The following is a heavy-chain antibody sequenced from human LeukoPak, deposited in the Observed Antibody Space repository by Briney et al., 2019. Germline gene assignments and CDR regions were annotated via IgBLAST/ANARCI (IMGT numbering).Heavy chain of an antibody. V-gene: IGHV3-15*07. D-gene: IGHD3-22*01. CDR2: IKSKTDGGTT. Sequence: GGSLRLSCAASGSTFSNAWMNWVRQAPGKGLEWVGRIKSKTDGGTTDYAAPVKGRFTISRDDSKNTLYLQMNSLKTEDTAVYYCSTTYYYDSSEGYWGQGTLVTVSS. CDR3: STTYYYDSSEGY. J-gene: IGHJ4*02. CDR1: GSTFSNAW.